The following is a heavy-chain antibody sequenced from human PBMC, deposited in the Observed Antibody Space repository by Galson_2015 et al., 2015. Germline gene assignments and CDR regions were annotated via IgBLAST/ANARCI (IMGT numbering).Heavy chain of an antibody. Sequence: SLRLSCAASGFTFSSYGMHWVRQAPGKGLEWVALIWYDGSNKYYADSVKGRFTISRDNSKNTLYLQMNSLRAEDTAVYYCAREAPYSSGWYETFDVWGQGTLVTVSS. CDR2: IWYDGSNK. D-gene: IGHD6-19*01. CDR1: GFTFSSYG. J-gene: IGHJ4*02. V-gene: IGHV3-33*01. CDR3: AREAPYSSGWYETFDV.